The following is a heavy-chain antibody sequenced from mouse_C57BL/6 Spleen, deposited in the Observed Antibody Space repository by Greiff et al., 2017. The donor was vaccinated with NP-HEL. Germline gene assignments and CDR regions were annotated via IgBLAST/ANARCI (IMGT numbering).Heavy chain of an antibody. J-gene: IGHJ2*01. CDR2: IDPETGGT. Sequence: VQLQQSGAELVRPGASVTLSCKASGYTFTDYEMHWVKQTPVHGLEWIGAIDPETGGTAYNQKFKGKAILTADKSSSTAYMELRSLTSEDSAVYYCTGDLLLRSYYFDYWGQGTTLTVSS. CDR1: GYTFTDYE. V-gene: IGHV1-15*01. D-gene: IGHD1-1*01. CDR3: TGDLLLRSYYFDY.